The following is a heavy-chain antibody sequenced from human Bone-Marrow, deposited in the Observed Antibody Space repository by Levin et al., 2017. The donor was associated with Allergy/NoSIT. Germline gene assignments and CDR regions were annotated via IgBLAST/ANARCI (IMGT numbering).Heavy chain of an antibody. J-gene: IGHJ4*02. CDR1: GFTFSGHW. Sequence: GGSLRLSCGASGFTFSGHWMSWVRQTPGKGLEWVANINPDGSQQYYVDSVKGRFTISRDNARNSLYLHMYDLRAEDTAVYYCPRGGERVSDYWGQGTLVTVSS. V-gene: IGHV3-7*04. CDR2: INPDGSQQ. CDR3: PRGGERVSDY. D-gene: IGHD3-16*01.